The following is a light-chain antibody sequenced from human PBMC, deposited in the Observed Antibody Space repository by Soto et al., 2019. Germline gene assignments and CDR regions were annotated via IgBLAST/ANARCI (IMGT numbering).Light chain of an antibody. CDR1: QTIRSDY. CDR2: GAP. CDR3: QQYGSSPWT. J-gene: IGKJ1*01. Sequence: ETVLTQSPGTLSLSPGERATLSCRASQTIRSDYLAWYRQTPGQAPRLLIYGAPNRDTGIADRFSGSGSGTDFTLIISRLEPEDFALDYCQQYGSSPWTFGQGTKVEIK. V-gene: IGKV3-20*01.